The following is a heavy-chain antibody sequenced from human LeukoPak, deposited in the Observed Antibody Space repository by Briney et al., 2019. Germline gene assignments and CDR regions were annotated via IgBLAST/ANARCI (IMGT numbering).Heavy chain of an antibody. CDR1: GYTFTGYY. V-gene: IGHV1-2*02. CDR3: ARDGRRGYYDILTGYYRRWDGYYYMDV. J-gene: IGHJ6*03. Sequence: ASVKVSCKASGYTFTGYYMHWVRQAPGQGLEWMGWINPNSGGTNYAQKFQGRVTMTRDTSISTAYMELSRLRSEDTAVYYCARDGRRGYYDILTGYYRRWDGYYYMDVWGKGTTVTISS. CDR2: INPNSGGT. D-gene: IGHD3-9*01.